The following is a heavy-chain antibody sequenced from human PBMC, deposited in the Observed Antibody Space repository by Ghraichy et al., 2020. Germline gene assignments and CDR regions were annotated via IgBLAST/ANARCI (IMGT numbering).Heavy chain of an antibody. CDR3: ARQGSLELGP. V-gene: IGHV4-39*01. CDR1: GGSISRSDYY. J-gene: IGHJ4*02. CDR2: IYYSGST. D-gene: IGHD1-7*01. Sequence: SETLSLTCTVSGGSISRSDYYWGWIRQPPGKGLEWIGSIYYSGSTYYNPSLKSRVTISVDTSKNQFSLKLTSVTAADTAVFYCARQGSLELGPWGQGTLVTVSS.